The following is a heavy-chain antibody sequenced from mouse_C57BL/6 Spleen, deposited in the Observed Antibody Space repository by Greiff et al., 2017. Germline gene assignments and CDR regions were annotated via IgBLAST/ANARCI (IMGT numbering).Heavy chain of an antibody. D-gene: IGHD3-3*01. Sequence: EVHLVESGPGLVQPSQSLSLTCSVTGFSFTSGYFWYCLRPFPGNKLEWMGYISYDGSNYYTPSLKNRIFITRDTAKNQFFLKVNSVTTEDTATYYCAREGSGAGWGKGTMVTVSA. CDR1: GFSFTSGYF. CDR2: ISYDGSN. CDR3: AREGSGAG. V-gene: IGHV3-6*01. J-gene: IGHJ3*01.